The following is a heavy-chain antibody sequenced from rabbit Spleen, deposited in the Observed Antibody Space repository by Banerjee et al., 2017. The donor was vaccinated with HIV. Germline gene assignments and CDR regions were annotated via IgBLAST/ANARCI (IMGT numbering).Heavy chain of an antibody. CDR1: GVSFSSSSY. Sequence: QSLEESGGDLVKPGASLTLTCTASGVSFSSSSYMCWVRQAPGKGLEWIACIDTGSSGFTYFATWARGRFTISKTSSTTVTLQLTSLTAADTATYFCARDSYDDYGYVKLWGQGTLVTVS. J-gene: IGHJ3*01. V-gene: IGHV1S40*01. D-gene: IGHD2-1*01. CDR2: IDTGSSGFT. CDR3: ARDSYDDYGYVKL.